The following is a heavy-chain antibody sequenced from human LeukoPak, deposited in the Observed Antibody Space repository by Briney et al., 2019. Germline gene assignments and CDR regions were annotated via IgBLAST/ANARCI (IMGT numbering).Heavy chain of an antibody. CDR3: ARLITMVRGVIEDY. Sequence: SVTLSLTCTVSGGSISSSSYYWGWIRQPPGKGLEWIGSIYYSGSTYYNPSLKSRVTISVDTSKNQFSLKLSSVTAADTAVYYCARLITMVRGVIEDYWGQGTLVTVSS. CDR2: IYYSGST. V-gene: IGHV4-39*07. CDR1: GGSISSSSYY. J-gene: IGHJ4*02. D-gene: IGHD3-10*01.